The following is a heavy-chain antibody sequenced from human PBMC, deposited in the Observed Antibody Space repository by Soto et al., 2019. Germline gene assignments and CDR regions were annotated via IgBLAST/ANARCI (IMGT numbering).Heavy chain of an antibody. CDR1: GYTFTSYA. Sequence: ASVEVSCEASGYTFTSYAIHWVRQAPGQRLEWMGWINAGNGNTKYSQKFQGRVTITRDTSASTAYMELSSLRSEDTAVYYCARQSPLGMDVWGQGTTVTVSS. V-gene: IGHV1-3*01. J-gene: IGHJ6*02. CDR2: INAGNGNT. CDR3: ARQSPLGMDV.